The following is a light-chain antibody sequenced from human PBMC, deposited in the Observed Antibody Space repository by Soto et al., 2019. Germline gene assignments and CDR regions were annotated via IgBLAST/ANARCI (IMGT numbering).Light chain of an antibody. V-gene: IGKV3-20*01. J-gene: IGKJ2*01. CDR2: GAS. CDR1: QSVSSSY. Sequence: EIVLTQSPGTQSLSPGERATLSCRVSQSVSSSYLAWYQQKPGQAPRLLIYGASTRATGIPDRFSGSGSGTDFTLPISRLEPEDFAVYYCQQYGSSPSTFGQGTKLEIK. CDR3: QQYGSSPST.